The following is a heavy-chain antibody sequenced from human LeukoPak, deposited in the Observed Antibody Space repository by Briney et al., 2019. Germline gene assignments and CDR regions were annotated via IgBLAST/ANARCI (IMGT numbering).Heavy chain of an antibody. V-gene: IGHV3-23*01. Sequence: PGGSLRLSCAASGFTFSSYAMNWVRQAPGKGLEWVSTFSGSGDTTYYADSVKGRFAISTDNSKNTLYLQMDSLRAEDTAVYYCAKGGRSSGWYGAYWGQGTLVTVSS. J-gene: IGHJ4*02. CDR2: FSGSGDTT. CDR3: AKGGRSSGWYGAY. D-gene: IGHD6-19*01. CDR1: GFTFSSYA.